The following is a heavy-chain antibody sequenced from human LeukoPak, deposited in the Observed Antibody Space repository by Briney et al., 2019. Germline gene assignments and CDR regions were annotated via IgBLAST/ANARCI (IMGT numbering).Heavy chain of an antibody. D-gene: IGHD3-22*01. J-gene: IGHJ4*02. CDR2: ISGSGTNT. CDR3: AKGSYYDSSGSFYFDY. Sequence: GGSLRLSCAASRFTFSSFAMSWVRQAPGKGLEWVSAISGSGTNTYYADSVKGRFTISRDNSKNTLYVQVNSLGTEDTAAYYCAKGSYYDSSGSFYFDYWGQGTLVTVSS. CDR1: RFTFSSFA. V-gene: IGHV3-23*01.